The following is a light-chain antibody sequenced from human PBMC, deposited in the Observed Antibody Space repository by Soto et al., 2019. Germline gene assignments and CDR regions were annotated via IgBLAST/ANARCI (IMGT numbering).Light chain of an antibody. J-gene: IGKJ1*01. V-gene: IGKV3-20*01. CDR3: QQYGSSPTT. Sequence: ELVLTQSPSTLSLSPGERATLSCRASQSVSSSYLAWYQQKPGQAPRLLIYGASSRATGIPDRFSGSGSGTDFTLTISRLEPEDFAVYYCQQYGSSPTTFGQGTKVDIK. CDR2: GAS. CDR1: QSVSSSY.